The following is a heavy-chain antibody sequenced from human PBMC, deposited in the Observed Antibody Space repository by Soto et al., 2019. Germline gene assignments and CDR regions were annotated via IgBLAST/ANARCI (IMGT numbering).Heavy chain of an antibody. D-gene: IGHD3-10*01. CDR2: ASSTGSEK. CDR3: ASNLVRGSWYFDY. CDR1: GFTFSNYG. Sequence: QVQLLQSGGGVVQPGRSLRLSCAASGFTFSNYGMHWLRQAPGKGLECVAAASSTGSEKYYADSVKGRFTISRDNSKNTLYLQMNDLRADDTAVFYCASNLVRGSWYFDYWGQGTLVTVSS. V-gene: IGHV3-30*03. J-gene: IGHJ4*02.